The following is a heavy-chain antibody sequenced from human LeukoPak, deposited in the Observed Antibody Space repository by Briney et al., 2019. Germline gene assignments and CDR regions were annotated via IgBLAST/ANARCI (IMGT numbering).Heavy chain of an antibody. CDR2: IWHDESNR. J-gene: IGHJ6*04. V-gene: IGHV3-33*07. CDR1: GFTFSSYV. CDR3: ARREAKVVSYGLDV. Sequence: GGSLRLSCVGSGFTFSSYVMYWVRQAPGKGLEWVAVIWHDESNRYYADSVKGRFTISRDNPKNIMYLQMNSLGAEDTAVYYCARREAKVVSYGLDVWGNGTTVTVST. D-gene: IGHD4/OR15-4a*01.